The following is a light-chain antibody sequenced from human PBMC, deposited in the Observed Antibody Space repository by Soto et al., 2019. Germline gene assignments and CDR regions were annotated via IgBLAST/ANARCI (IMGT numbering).Light chain of an antibody. J-gene: IGKJ1*01. V-gene: IGKV3-20*01. CDR3: QQYGLSPWT. CDR2: GAY. CDR1: QRVSNNY. Sequence: EIVLTQSPGTLSLSPGEIATLSCRASQRVSNNYLAWYQQKPGQAPRLLIFGAYNRAAGIPDRFIGSGSGTDFSLTISRLESEDAAVYHCQQYGLSPWTFGQGTKVEIK.